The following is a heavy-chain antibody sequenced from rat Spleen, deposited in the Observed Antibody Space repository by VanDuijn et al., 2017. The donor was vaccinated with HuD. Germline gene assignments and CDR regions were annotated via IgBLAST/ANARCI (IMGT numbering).Heavy chain of an antibody. CDR1: GFTFSNYW. CDR2: INYDGGNT. V-gene: IGHV5-58*01. D-gene: IGHD1-6*01. Sequence: EVRLVETGGGLVQPGKSLKLSCVASGFTFSNYWMYWVRQAPGKGLEWVAYINYDGGNTYYRDSVKGRFTISRDNAKNTLYLQMDSLRSEDTATYYCARGYYGFLDYWGQGVMVTVSS. CDR3: ARGYYGFLDY. J-gene: IGHJ2*01.